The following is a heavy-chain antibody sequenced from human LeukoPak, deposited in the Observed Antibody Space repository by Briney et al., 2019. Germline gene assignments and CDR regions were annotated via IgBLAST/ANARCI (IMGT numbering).Heavy chain of an antibody. D-gene: IGHD2-15*01. Sequence: PSETLSLTCTVSGGSISSSSYYWGWIRQPPGKGLEWIGSIYYSGSTYYNPFLKSRVTISVDTSKNQFSLKLSSVTAADTAVYYCARYPGSAEYRHYYYMDVWGKGTTVTVSS. CDR3: ARYPGSAEYRHYYYMDV. CDR2: IYYSGST. J-gene: IGHJ6*03. V-gene: IGHV4-39*07. CDR1: GGSISSSSYY.